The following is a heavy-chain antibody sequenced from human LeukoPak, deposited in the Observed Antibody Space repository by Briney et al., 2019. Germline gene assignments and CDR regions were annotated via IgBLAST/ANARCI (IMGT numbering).Heavy chain of an antibody. CDR2: IFHRGIP. Sequence: MASETLSLTCAVSDYSITNSWWSWVRQSPGMRLEWIGQIFHRGIPNYNPSLKSRVTMSIDKSSNQVSLKMNSVTAADTAVYYCARVMGASWFFYLDVWGKGTTVTVSS. J-gene: IGHJ6*03. D-gene: IGHD3-16*02. CDR3: ARVMGASWFFYLDV. V-gene: IGHV4-4*02. CDR1: DYSITNSW.